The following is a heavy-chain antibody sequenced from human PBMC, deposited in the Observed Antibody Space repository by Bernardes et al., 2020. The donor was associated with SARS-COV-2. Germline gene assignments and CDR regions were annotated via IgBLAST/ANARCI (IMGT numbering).Heavy chain of an antibody. CDR3: ARLRIRDGVVRGAFDI. J-gene: IGHJ3*02. CDR1: GGSISSYY. V-gene: IGHV4-39*01. CDR2: IYYSGST. D-gene: IGHD1-26*01. Sequence: LSLTCTVSGGSISSYYWSWIRQPPGKGLEWIGSIYYSGSTYYNPSLKSRVTISVDTSKNQFSLKLSSVTAADTAVYYCARLRIRDGVVRGAFDIWGQGTMVTVSS.